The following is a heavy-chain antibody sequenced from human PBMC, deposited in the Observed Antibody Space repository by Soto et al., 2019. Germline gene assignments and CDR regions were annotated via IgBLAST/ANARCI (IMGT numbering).Heavy chain of an antibody. V-gene: IGHV1-69*13. CDR2: IIPIFGTA. CDR3: ARDDRSSSPAGDYYFYGMDA. D-gene: IGHD6-6*01. J-gene: IGHJ6*02. Sequence: ASVKVSCKASGGTFSSYAISWVRQAPGQGLEWMGGIIPIFGTANYAQKFQGRVTITADESTSTAYMELSSLRSEDTAVYYCARDDRSSSPAGDYYFYGMDAWGQETMATVSS. CDR1: GGTFSSYA.